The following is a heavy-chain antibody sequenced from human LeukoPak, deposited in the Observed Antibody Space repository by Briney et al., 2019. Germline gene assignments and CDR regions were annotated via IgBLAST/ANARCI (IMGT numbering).Heavy chain of an antibody. D-gene: IGHD3-16*01. CDR2: IYTTGST. CDR1: GGSISSYY. J-gene: IGHJ6*03. V-gene: IGHV4-4*07. CDR3: ARGGHFFDV. Sequence: SETLSLTCTVSGGSISSYYWSWLRQPAGKGLECLGVIYTTGSTNYNPSLKSRVTVSRDTSKNQFSLKLTSVTAADTAVYYCARGGHFFDVWGKGATVTVSS.